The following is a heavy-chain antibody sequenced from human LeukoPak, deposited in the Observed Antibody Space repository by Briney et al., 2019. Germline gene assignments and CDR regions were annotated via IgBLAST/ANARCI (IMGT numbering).Heavy chain of an antibody. CDR3: AKDHSTVVTAYFDY. J-gene: IGHJ4*02. D-gene: IGHD4-23*01. V-gene: IGHV3-23*01. CDR2: ISGSGGST. Sequence: GGSLRLSCAASGFTFSSYAMSWVRQAPGKGPEWVSGISGSGGSTYYADSVKGRFTISRDNSKNTLYLQMNSLRAEDTAVYYCAKDHSTVVTAYFDYWGQGTLVTVSS. CDR1: GFTFSSYA.